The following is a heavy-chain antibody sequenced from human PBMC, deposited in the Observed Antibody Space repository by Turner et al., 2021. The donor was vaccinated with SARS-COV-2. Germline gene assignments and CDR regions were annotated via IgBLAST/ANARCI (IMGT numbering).Heavy chain of an antibody. CDR2: ISSDGSNK. CDR3: AKCGYQYYHYYYMDV. D-gene: IGHD6-25*01. CDR1: GFTFSSYG. V-gene: IGHV3-30*18. Sequence: QVLLVESGGGVVQPGRSLSLSCAASGFTFSSYGMHWVRQAPGKGLEWMAVISSDGSNKYYADSVKGRFTISRDNSKNTLYLQMSSLRAEDTAVYYCAKCGYQYYHYYYMDVWGKGTTVTVSS. J-gene: IGHJ6*03.